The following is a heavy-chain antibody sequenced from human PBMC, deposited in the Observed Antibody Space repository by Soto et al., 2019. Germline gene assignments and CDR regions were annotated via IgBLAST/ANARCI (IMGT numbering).Heavy chain of an antibody. J-gene: IGHJ3*02. V-gene: IGHV3-33*01. D-gene: IGHD3-16*02. CDR1: GLTFSSYG. Sequence: QVQLVESGGGVVQPGRSLRLSCAASGLTFSSYGMHWVRQAPGKGLEWVAVIGYDGSNKYYADSVKGRFTISRDNSKNTLYLQMISLRAEDTDVYYCVRDIESCFDIWGQGTMVTVSS. CDR3: VRDIESCFDI. CDR2: IGYDGSNK.